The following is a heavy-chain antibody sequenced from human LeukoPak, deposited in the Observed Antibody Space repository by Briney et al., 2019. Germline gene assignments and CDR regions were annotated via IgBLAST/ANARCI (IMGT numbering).Heavy chain of an antibody. CDR2: TSSSSSYI. Sequence: GGSLRLSCAASGFTFSSYSMNWVRQAPGKGLEWVSSTSSSSSYIYYADSVKGRFTISRDNAKNSLYLQMNSLRAEDTAVYYCARYRNYYDSSGYYYGRPYYYGMDVWGQGTTVTVSS. CDR1: GFTFSSYS. CDR3: ARYRNYYDSSGYYYGRPYYYGMDV. J-gene: IGHJ6*02. D-gene: IGHD3-22*01. V-gene: IGHV3-21*01.